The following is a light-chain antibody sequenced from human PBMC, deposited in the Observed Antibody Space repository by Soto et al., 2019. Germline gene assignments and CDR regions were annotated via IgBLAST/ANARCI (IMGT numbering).Light chain of an antibody. CDR3: SSYSGSSTRV. Sequence: QSALTQPASVSASLGQSITISCSGTSSDFGDYNYVSWYQHHPDKAPKLIIYGVSNRPSWVSNRYSASKSGNTASLTISGLQYDDEAEYYCSSYSGSSTRVFGTGTQLTVL. CDR2: GVS. CDR1: SSDFGDYNY. V-gene: IGLV2-14*01. J-gene: IGLJ1*01.